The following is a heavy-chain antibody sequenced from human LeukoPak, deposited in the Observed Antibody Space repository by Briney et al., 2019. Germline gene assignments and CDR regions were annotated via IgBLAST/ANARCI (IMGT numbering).Heavy chain of an antibody. D-gene: IGHD2-2*01. CDR3: ARDLFPYCSSTSCYEDYFDY. J-gene: IGHJ4*02. CDR1: GFTFSSYE. Sequence: GGSLRLSCAASGFTFSSYEMNWVRQAPGKGLEWVSYISSSSSYIYYADSVKGRFTISRDNAKNSLYLQMNSLRAEDTAVYYCARDLFPYCSSTSCYEDYFDYWGQGTLVTVSS. V-gene: IGHV3-21*05. CDR2: ISSSSSYI.